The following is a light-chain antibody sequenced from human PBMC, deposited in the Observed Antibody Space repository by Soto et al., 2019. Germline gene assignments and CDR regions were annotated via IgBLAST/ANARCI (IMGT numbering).Light chain of an antibody. Sequence: EIVLTQSPGTLSLSPGERATLSCRASQSVTSTDLAWYQQKAGQAPRLLIYGASSRATAVPDRFSGNGSGTDFTLTITRLEPEDFALYYCQQYGDSPITFGQGTRLEIK. V-gene: IGKV3-20*01. CDR3: QQYGDSPIT. CDR2: GAS. CDR1: QSVTSTD. J-gene: IGKJ5*01.